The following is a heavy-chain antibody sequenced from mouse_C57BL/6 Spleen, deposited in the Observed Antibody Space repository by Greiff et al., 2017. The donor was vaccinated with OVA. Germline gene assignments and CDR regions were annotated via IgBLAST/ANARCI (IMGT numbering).Heavy chain of an antibody. V-gene: IGHV1-55*01. CDR2: IYPGSGST. Sequence: QVQLQQPGAELVKPGASVKMSCKASGYTFTSYWITWVKQRPGQGLEWIGDIYPGSGSTNYNEKFKSKATLTVDTASSTAYMQLSSLASEDSAVDHCTRGGNYYCDYWGQGTTLTVSS. CDR1: GYTFTSYW. J-gene: IGHJ2*01. CDR3: TRGGNYYCDY. D-gene: IGHD2-1*01.